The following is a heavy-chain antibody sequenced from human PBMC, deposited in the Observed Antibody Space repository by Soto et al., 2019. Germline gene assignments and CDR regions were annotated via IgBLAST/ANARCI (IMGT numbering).Heavy chain of an antibody. CDR1: DGSITSPSYY. CDR3: ARQVRVRGATKTYYYGMDV. V-gene: IGHV4-39*01. CDR2: IYYSGST. Sequence: SETLSLTCIVSDGSITSPSYYWGWIRQSPGKDLQWIGSIYYSGSTYYNPSLRSRVTISVDTSKNQFSLKLSSVTAADTAVYYCARQVRVRGATKTYYYGMDVWGQGTTVTVSS. D-gene: IGHD3-10*01. J-gene: IGHJ6*02.